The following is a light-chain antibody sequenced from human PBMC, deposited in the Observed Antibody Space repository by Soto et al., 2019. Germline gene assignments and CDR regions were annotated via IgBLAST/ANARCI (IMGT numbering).Light chain of an antibody. V-gene: IGKV3-15*01. CDR2: GAS. Sequence: EIVMTQSPATLSVSPGERATLSCRASEVVTTNLAWYQQKPGQAPRLLIYGASTRAAGIPARFSGSGSGTQFTLTSNSLQSEDFAVYYCQQYSNWPPITFGQGTRLEIK. J-gene: IGKJ5*01. CDR3: QQYSNWPPIT. CDR1: EVVTTN.